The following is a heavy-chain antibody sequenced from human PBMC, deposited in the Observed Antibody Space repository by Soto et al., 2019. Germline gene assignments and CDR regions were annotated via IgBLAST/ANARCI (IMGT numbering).Heavy chain of an antibody. V-gene: IGHV3-72*01. D-gene: IGHD2-2*01. CDR1: EFSLSGQY. Sequence: EGQLVESGGGLVQPGGSLRLSCTSSEFSLSGQYLDWVRQAPGQGLEWVGRTVNKDFSYTKEYAAAVKGRFTISRDDSENSLDLQMTSLRTEDTAVYYCVRERYAGFEYWGQGALVTVSS. CDR3: VRERYAGFEY. CDR2: TVNKDFSYTK. J-gene: IGHJ4*02.